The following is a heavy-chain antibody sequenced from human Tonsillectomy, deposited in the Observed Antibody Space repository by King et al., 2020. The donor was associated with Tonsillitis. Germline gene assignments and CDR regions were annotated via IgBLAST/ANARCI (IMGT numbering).Heavy chain of an antibody. Sequence: VQLVESGGGVVQPGRSLRLSCAASGFTVTTYAMHWVRQAPGKGLEWVAFISYDGSNNSYTDSVKGRYTISRDNSKNTLYLQMNSLSAEETAVYYCARAGFCDSTSCYRYYYYMDVWGKGTTVTVSS. CDR1: GFTVTTYA. CDR3: ARAGFCDSTSCYRYYYYMDV. CDR2: ISYDGSNN. J-gene: IGHJ6*03. V-gene: IGHV3-30-3*01. D-gene: IGHD2-2*01.